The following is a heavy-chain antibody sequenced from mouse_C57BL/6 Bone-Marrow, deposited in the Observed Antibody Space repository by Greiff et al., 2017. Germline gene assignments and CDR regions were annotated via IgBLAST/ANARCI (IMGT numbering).Heavy chain of an antibody. CDR1: GYAFSSSW. CDR2: IYPGDGDT. Sequence: QVQLQQSGPELVKPGASVKISCKASGYAFSSSWMNWVKQRPGKGLEWIGRIYPGDGDTNYNGKFKGKATLTADKSYSTTYMQLSSLTSKDSAVYIYAINCYYAMDYWGQGTSVTVSS. CDR3: AINCYYAMDY. J-gene: IGHJ4*01. V-gene: IGHV1-82*01. D-gene: IGHD4-1*01.